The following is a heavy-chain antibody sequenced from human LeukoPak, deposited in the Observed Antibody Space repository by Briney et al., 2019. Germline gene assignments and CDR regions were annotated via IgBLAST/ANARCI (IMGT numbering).Heavy chain of an antibody. CDR3: AKDGHDYGGDSHLFDY. V-gene: IGHV3-74*01. D-gene: IGHD4-23*01. CDR2: INSDGSST. Sequence: GGSLRLSCAASGFTFSSYWMHWVRQAPGKGLVWVSRINSDGSSTSYADSVKGRFTISRDNSRNTVNLQMNSLRAEDTAVYYCAKDGHDYGGDSHLFDYWGQGTLVTVSS. CDR1: GFTFSSYW. J-gene: IGHJ4*02.